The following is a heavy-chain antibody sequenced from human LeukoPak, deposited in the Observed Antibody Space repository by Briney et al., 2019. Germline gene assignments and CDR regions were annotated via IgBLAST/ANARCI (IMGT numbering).Heavy chain of an antibody. V-gene: IGHV1-46*01. CDR2: INPSGGST. CDR1: GYTFTSYY. D-gene: IGHD3-10*01. CDR3: ARVGPPYYYGSGTTTGAFDI. J-gene: IGHJ3*02. Sequence: GASVKVSCKASGYTFTSYYMHWVRQAPGQGLEWMGIINPSGGSTSYAQKFQGRVTMTRDTSTSTVYMELSSLRSEDTAVYYCARVGPPYYYGSGTTTGAFDIWGQGTMVTVSS.